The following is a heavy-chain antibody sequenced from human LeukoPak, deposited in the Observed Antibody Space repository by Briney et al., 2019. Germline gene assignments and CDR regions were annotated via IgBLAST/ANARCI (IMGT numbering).Heavy chain of an antibody. D-gene: IGHD6-13*01. CDR3: ARDRRIAAAGIGIFSSTRSPPDAFDI. V-gene: IGHV3-53*01. CDR1: GFTVSSNY. CDR2: IYSGGST. Sequence: GGSLRLSCAASGFTVSSNYMSWVRQAPGKGLEWVSVIYSGGSTYYADSVKGRSTISRDNSKNTLYLQMNSLRAEDTAVYYCARDRRIAAAGIGIFSSTRSPPDAFDIWGQGTMVTVSS. J-gene: IGHJ3*02.